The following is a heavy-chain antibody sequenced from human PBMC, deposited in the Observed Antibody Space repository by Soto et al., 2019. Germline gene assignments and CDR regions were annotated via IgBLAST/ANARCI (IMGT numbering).Heavy chain of an antibody. V-gene: IGHV1-18*04. Sequence: ASVKVSCKASGYTFTSYGISWVRQAPGQGLEWMGWISAYNGNTNYAQKLQGRVTMTTDTSTSTAYMELRSLRSDDTAVYYCARAHYDSSGYLRFDYWGQGTLVTVSS. D-gene: IGHD3-22*01. CDR1: GYTFTSYG. CDR2: ISAYNGNT. CDR3: ARAHYDSSGYLRFDY. J-gene: IGHJ4*02.